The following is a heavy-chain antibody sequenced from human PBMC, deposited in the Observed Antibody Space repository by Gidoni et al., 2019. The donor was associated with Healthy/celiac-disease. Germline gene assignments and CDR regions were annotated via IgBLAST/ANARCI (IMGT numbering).Heavy chain of an antibody. Sequence: QVQLVQSGAEVKKPGSSVKVSCKASGGTFSSYAISWVRQAPGQGLEWMGGIIPSFGTANYAQKFQGRVTITADESTSTAYMELSSLRSEDTAVYYCARERRGAAAPFDAFDIWGQGTMVTVSS. D-gene: IGHD6-13*01. V-gene: IGHV1-69*01. CDR1: GGTFSSYA. CDR2: IIPSFGTA. CDR3: ARERRGAAAPFDAFDI. J-gene: IGHJ3*02.